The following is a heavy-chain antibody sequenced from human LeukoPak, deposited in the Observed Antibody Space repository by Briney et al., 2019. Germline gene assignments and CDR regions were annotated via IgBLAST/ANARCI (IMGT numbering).Heavy chain of an antibody. CDR1: GYTFTSYG. J-gene: IGHJ6*03. CDR3: ARTRGYSSDRGNYYYMDV. D-gene: IGHD6-19*01. Sequence: ASVKVSCKASGYTFTSYGISWVRQAPGQGLEWMGGISASNGNTNYAQKLQGRVTMTTDTSTSTAYMELRSLRSDDTAVYYCARTRGYSSDRGNYYYMDVWGKGTTVTVSS. V-gene: IGHV1-18*01. CDR2: ISASNGNT.